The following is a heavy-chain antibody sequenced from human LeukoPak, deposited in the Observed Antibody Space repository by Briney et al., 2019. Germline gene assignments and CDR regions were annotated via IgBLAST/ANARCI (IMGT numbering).Heavy chain of an antibody. CDR3: ARAELNTAMAVDY. D-gene: IGHD5-18*01. Sequence: SETLSLTCAVYGGSFSGYYWSWIRQPPGKGLEWIGEINDSGSTNYNPSLKSRVTISVDTSKNQFSLKLTSVTAADTAVYYCARAELNTAMAVDYWGQGTLVTVSS. V-gene: IGHV4-34*01. J-gene: IGHJ4*02. CDR2: INDSGST. CDR1: GGSFSGYY.